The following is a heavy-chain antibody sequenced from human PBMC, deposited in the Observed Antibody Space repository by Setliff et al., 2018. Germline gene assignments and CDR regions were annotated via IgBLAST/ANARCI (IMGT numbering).Heavy chain of an antibody. CDR3: AKEIQPRRGPVYDSSGLAFDY. D-gene: IGHD3-22*01. CDR1: GFAFSTYG. V-gene: IGHV3-30*02. CDR2: TRYGGSKK. Sequence: PGGSLRLSCAASGFAFSTYGIHWVRHTPGKGLEWVAYTRYGGSKKDYADYVRGRFTISRDDSKNTVSLQMSSLRAEDTAVYYCAKEIQPRRGPVYDSSGLAFDYWGQGTLVTVSS. J-gene: IGHJ4*01.